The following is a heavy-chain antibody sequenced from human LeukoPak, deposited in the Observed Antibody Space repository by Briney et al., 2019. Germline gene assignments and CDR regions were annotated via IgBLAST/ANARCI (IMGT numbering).Heavy chain of an antibody. D-gene: IGHD3-3*01. J-gene: IGHJ4*02. CDR3: ARHVSGDYDFWSGYQRPFDY. V-gene: IGHV4-38-2*01. CDR1: GYSISSGYY. CDR2: SYHSGST. Sequence: SETLSLTCAVSGYSISSGYYWGWIRQPPGKGLEWIGSSYHSGSTYYNPSLKSRVTISVDTSKNQFSLKLSSVTAADTAVYYCARHVSGDYDFWSGYQRPFDYWGQGTLVTVTS.